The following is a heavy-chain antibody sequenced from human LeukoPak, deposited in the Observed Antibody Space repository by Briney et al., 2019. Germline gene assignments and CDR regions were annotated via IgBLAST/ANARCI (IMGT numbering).Heavy chain of an antibody. Sequence: SETLSLTCTVSGGSITSSSYYWGWVRQPPGRGLEWIGTIYYSGDIYYNPSLKSRVSISVDTSKNQFSLKLSSVTAADTAVYYCARPPADDSSGYCFEFWGQGTLVTVSS. D-gene: IGHD3-22*01. J-gene: IGHJ4*02. CDR3: ARPPADDSSGYCFEF. CDR2: IYYSGDI. V-gene: IGHV4-39*01. CDR1: GGSITSSSYY.